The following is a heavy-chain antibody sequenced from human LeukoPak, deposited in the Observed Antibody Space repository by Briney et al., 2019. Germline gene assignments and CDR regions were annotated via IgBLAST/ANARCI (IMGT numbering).Heavy chain of an antibody. V-gene: IGHV3-23*01. J-gene: IGHJ4*02. Sequence: GGSLRLSCAASGFTFSSYAMSWVRKAPGTGLELVSAISGSGGSTYYADSVKGRFTISRDNSKNTLYLQMNSLRAEDTAVYYCALLWFGEYPSSFDYWGQGTLVTVSS. CDR1: GFTFSSYA. CDR2: ISGSGGST. CDR3: ALLWFGEYPSSFDY. D-gene: IGHD3-10*01.